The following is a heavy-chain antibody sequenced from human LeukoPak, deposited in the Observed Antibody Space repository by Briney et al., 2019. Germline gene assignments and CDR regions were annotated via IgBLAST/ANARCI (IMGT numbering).Heavy chain of an antibody. V-gene: IGHV3-48*04. CDR2: IRSGGTNT. Sequence: GGSLRLSCAASGFTFSSFSMNWVRQAPGKGLEWVSYIRSGGTNTDYTGSVKGRFTISRDNAKNSLYLQMNSLRAEDTAVYYCAREGIDGYNFDYWGQGTLVTVSS. CDR3: AREGIDGYNFDY. J-gene: IGHJ4*02. CDR1: GFTFSSFS. D-gene: IGHD5-24*01.